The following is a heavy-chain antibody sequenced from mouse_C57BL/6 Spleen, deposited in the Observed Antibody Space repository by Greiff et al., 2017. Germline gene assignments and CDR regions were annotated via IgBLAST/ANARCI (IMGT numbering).Heavy chain of an antibody. CDR1: GYTFTGYW. D-gene: IGHD1-1*01. J-gene: IGHJ1*03. CDR3: ASRYYGNGPYFDV. Sequence: QVQLQQSGAELMKPGASVKLSCKATGYTFTGYWIEWVKQRPGHGLEWIGEILPGSGSTTYNEKFNGKATFTADTSSNTAYMQLSSLTTEDAAIYYCASRYYGNGPYFDVWGTGTTVTVSS. V-gene: IGHV1-9*01. CDR2: ILPGSGST.